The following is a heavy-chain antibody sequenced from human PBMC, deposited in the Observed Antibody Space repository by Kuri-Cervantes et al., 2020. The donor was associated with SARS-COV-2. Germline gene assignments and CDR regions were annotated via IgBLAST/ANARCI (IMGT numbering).Heavy chain of an antibody. CDR1: GGSISSYY. CDR3: ARSGWYSRGVTHYYMDA. Sequence: SETLSLTCTVSGGSISSYYWSWIRQPPGKGLEWIGYIYYSGSTNYNPYLKSRLTISVDTSKNQFSLKLSSVTAADTAVYYCARSGWYSRGVTHYYMDAWGKGTMVTVSS. CDR2: IYYSGST. J-gene: IGHJ6*03. D-gene: IGHD6-19*01. V-gene: IGHV4-59*01.